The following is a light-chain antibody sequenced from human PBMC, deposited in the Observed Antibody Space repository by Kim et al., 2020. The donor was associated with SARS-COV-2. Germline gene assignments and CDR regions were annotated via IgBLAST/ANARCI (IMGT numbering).Light chain of an antibody. CDR2: GAS. J-gene: IGKJ2*01. V-gene: IGKV3-20*01. CDR3: QQYGSSPPYT. CDR1: QSVSSSY. Sequence: SQGERANLSCRASQSVSSSYLAWYQQKPGQAPRLLIYGASSRATGIPDRFSGSGSGTDFTLTISRLEPEDFAVYYCQQYGSSPPYTFGQGTKLEI.